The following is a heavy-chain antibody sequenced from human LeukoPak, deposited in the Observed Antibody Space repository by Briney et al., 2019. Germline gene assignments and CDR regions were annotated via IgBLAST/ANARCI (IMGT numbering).Heavy chain of an antibody. CDR2: IYYSGST. V-gene: IGHV4-59*01. CDR3: ARADFGGYSDY. J-gene: IGHJ4*02. Sequence: PSETLSLTCTVSGGSISSYYWSWIRQPPGKGLEWIGYIYYSGSTNYNPSLKSRVTISVDTSKKQFSLKLSSVTAADTAVYYCARADFGGYSDYWGQGTLVTVSS. D-gene: IGHD4-23*01. CDR1: GGSISSYY.